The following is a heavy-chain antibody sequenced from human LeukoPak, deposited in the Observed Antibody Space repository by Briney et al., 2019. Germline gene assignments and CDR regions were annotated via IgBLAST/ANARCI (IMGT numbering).Heavy chain of an antibody. D-gene: IGHD3-16*01. Sequence: PSETLSLTCVVYGGSFSGYYWSWIRQPPGKGREWIGEINHSGSTNYNPSLKSRVTLSVDTSKNQFSLKLSSVTVEVTAVYYCARGRAGYVKRRRENAFDIWGQGTMVTVSS. CDR1: GGSFSGYY. CDR3: ARGRAGYVKRRRENAFDI. V-gene: IGHV4-34*01. CDR2: INHSGST. J-gene: IGHJ3*02.